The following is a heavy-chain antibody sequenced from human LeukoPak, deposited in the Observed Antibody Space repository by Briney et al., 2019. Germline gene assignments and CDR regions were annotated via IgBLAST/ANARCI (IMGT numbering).Heavy chain of an antibody. CDR2: ISNSGDNT. J-gene: IGHJ4*02. CDR1: GFPFTTYA. D-gene: IGHD6-6*01. V-gene: IGHV3-23*01. CDR3: TKTGARYSPSSNFDS. Sequence: GGSLRLSCAASGFPFTTYAMSWVRQPPGKGLEWVSAISNSGDNTYYADSVKGRFTISRDNSKNTFFLQMNSLRAEDTAMYYCTKTGARYSPSSNFDSWGQGALVTVSS.